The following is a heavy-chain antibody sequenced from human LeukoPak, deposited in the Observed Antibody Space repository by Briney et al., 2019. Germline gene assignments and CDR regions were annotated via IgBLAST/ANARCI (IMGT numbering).Heavy chain of an antibody. D-gene: IGHD6-19*01. J-gene: IGHJ5*02. CDR2: INHSGST. CDR3: ARDTAVAGTRWFDP. Sequence: SETLSLTCAVYGGSFSGYYWGWIRQPPGKGLEWIGEINHSGSTNYNPSLKSRVTISVDKSKNQFSLKLSSVTAADTAVYYCARDTAVAGTRWFDPWGQGTLVTVSS. CDR1: GGSFSGYY. V-gene: IGHV4-34*01.